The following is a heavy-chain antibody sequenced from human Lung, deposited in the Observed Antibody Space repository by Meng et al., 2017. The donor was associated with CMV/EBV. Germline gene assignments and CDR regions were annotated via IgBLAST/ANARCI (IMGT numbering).Heavy chain of an antibody. CDR3: AGFGVAITNGMDV. CDR1: GFTFSNAW. Sequence: GGSLRLXXAASGFTFSNAWMSWVRQAPGKGLEWVGRIKSKTDGGTTDYAAPAKGRFTISRDDSKNTLYLQMNSLKTEDTAVYYGAGFGVAITNGMDVWGQGXTVTVSS. D-gene: IGHD3-3*01. J-gene: IGHJ6*02. V-gene: IGHV3-15*01. CDR2: IKSKTDGGTT.